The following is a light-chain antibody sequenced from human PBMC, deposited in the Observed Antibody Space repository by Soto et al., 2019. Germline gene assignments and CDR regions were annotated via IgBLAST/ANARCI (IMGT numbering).Light chain of an antibody. Sequence: EIVMTQSPATLSVSPGERATLSCRASQSVSGNLAWYQQKPGQAPRLLIYGASTRANGIPARFSGSGSGTDFTLTINSLQPEDVATYSCQKYSSVPVFGPGTKVEIK. V-gene: IGKV3-15*01. CDR3: QKYSSVPV. CDR1: QSVSGN. J-gene: IGKJ3*01. CDR2: GAS.